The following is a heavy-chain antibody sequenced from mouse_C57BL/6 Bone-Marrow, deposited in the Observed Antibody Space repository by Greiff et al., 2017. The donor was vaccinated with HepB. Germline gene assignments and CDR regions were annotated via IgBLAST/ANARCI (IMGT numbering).Heavy chain of an antibody. CDR2: ISSGGSYT. Sequence: EVKLMESGGDLVKPGGSLKLSCAASGFTFSSYGMSWVRQTPDKRLEWVATISSGGSYTYYPDSVKGRFTISRDNAKNTLYLQMSSLKSEDTAMDYCASDYDFYYYAMDYWGQGTSVTVSS. J-gene: IGHJ4*01. D-gene: IGHD2-4*01. CDR3: ASDYDFYYYAMDY. CDR1: GFTFSSYG. V-gene: IGHV5-6*01.